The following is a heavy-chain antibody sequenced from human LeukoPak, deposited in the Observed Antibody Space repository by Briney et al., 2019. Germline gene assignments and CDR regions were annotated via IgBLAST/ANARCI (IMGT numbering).Heavy chain of an antibody. J-gene: IGHJ3*02. CDR2: ISGSGGTT. V-gene: IGHV3-23*01. CDR1: GFTFSIYA. D-gene: IGHD5-18*01. CDR3: ARSFGYGVDAFDI. Sequence: GGSLRLSCAASGFTFSIYAMSWVRQAPGKGLGWVSAISGSGGTTYYADSVKGRFTISRDNSKNTLYLQMNSLRAEDTAVYYCARSFGYGVDAFDIWGQGTMVTVSS.